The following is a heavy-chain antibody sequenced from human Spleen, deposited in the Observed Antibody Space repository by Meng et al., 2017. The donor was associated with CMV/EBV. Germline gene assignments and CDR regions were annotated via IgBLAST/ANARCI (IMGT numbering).Heavy chain of an antibody. CDR3: ARGGGIVVVPTGGYYYYYGMDV. V-gene: IGHV1-46*01. CDR2: INPSGGST. Sequence: ASVKVSCKASGYTFTSYYMHWVRQAPGQGLEWMGIINPSGGSTSYAQKFQGRVTMTRDTSTSTVYMELSSLRSEDTAVYYCARGGGIVVVPTGGYYYYYGMDVWGQGTTVTVSS. CDR1: GYTFTSYY. J-gene: IGHJ6*02. D-gene: IGHD2-2*01.